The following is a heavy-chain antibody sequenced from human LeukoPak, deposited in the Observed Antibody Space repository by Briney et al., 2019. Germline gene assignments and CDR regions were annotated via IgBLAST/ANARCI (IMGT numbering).Heavy chain of an antibody. Sequence: GGSLRLSCAASGFTFSSYWMSWVRQAPGKGLEWVANMNRDGSEKNYVDSIKGRFTISRDNAANSLYLQMNSLRVEDTAVYYCARGGGIIRFGGQDVWGQGTTVIVS. CDR2: MNRDGSEK. CDR1: GFTFSSYW. J-gene: IGHJ6*02. V-gene: IGHV3-7*01. D-gene: IGHD3-16*01. CDR3: ARGGGIIRFGGQDV.